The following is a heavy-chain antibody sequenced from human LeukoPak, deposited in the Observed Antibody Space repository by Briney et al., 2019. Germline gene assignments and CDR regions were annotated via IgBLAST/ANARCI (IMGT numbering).Heavy chain of an antibody. CDR2: IYPGDSDT. Sequence: GESLKISCKSSGYNFTNYWIGWVRQMPGKGLEWMGIIYPGDSDTRYSPSFQGQVTISADKSISTAYLQWSSLKASDTAMYYXXXXXGNRVIILFDYWGQGTLVTVSS. D-gene: IGHD3-3*01. V-gene: IGHV5-51*01. J-gene: IGHJ4*02. CDR3: XXXXGNRVIILFDY. CDR1: GYNFTNYW.